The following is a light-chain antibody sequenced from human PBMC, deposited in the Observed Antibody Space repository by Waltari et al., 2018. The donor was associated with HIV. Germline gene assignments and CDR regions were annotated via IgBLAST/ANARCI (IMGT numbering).Light chain of an antibody. CDR1: SSDVGGSNY. J-gene: IGLJ3*02. V-gene: IGLV2-11*01. CDR2: DVS. Sequence: QSALTQPRSVSGSPGQSVTISCTGTSSDVGGSNYVSWYRQHPGKAPKVIIYDVSKGPSGVPDRFSGSKSGNTASLTISGLQAEYEADYYCCSYAGSYSFLFGGGTHLTVL. CDR3: CSYAGSYSFL.